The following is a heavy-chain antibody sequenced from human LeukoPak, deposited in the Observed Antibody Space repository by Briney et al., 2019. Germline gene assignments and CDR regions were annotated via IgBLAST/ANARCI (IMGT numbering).Heavy chain of an antibody. V-gene: IGHV3-74*01. CDR3: SRGVVSAWGNDY. J-gene: IGHJ4*02. CDR1: GFSFSNYY. CDR2: TRGDGGDI. Sequence: GGSLRLSCAASGFSFSNYYMHWVRQAPGKGLMWVSRTRGDGGDISFADSVQGRFTISRDNAINTLYLQMNSLRTEDTAVYYCSRGVVSAWGNDYWGQGTLVTVSS. D-gene: IGHD3-16*01.